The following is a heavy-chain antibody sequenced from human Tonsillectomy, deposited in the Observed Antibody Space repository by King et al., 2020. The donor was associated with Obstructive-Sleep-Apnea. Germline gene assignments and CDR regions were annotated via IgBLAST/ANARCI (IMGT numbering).Heavy chain of an antibody. CDR3: ANEEWLQF. CDR2: IYYSGRT. J-gene: IGHJ4*02. V-gene: IGHV4-39*07. CDR1: GGSISSSSYY. D-gene: IGHD5-24*01. Sequence: LQLQESGPGLVKPSETLSLTCTVSGGSISSSSYYWGWIRQPPGKGLEWIGTIYYSGRTYYNPSLKSRVTISVDTSKNQFSLKLSSVTAADTAVYYCANEEWLQFWGQGTLVTVSS.